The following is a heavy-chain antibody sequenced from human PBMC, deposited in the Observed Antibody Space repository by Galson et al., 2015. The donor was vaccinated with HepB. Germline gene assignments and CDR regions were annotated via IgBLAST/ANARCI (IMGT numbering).Heavy chain of an antibody. V-gene: IGHV1-69*13. CDR3: ARFYSSSWYVMDY. CDR1: GGTFSSYA. Sequence: SVKVSCKASGGTFSSYAISWVRQAPGQGLEWMGGIIPIFGTANYAQKFQGRVTITADESTSTAYMELSSLRSGDTAVYYCARFYSSSWYVMDYWGQGTLVTVSS. CDR2: IIPIFGTA. D-gene: IGHD6-13*01. J-gene: IGHJ4*02.